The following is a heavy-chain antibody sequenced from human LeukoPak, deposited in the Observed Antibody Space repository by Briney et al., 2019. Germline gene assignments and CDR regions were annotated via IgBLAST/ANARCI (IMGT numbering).Heavy chain of an antibody. V-gene: IGHV3-23*01. J-gene: IGHJ6*03. CDR3: ARVEMAPQRDYYYYYMDV. CDR2: ISGSGGST. D-gene: IGHD5-24*01. Sequence: GGSLRLSCAASGFTFSSYAMSWVRQAPGKGLEWVSAISGSGGSTYYADSVKGRFTISRDNSKNTLYLQMGSLRAEDMAVYYCARVEMAPQRDYYYYYMDVWGKGTTVTVSS. CDR1: GFTFSSYA.